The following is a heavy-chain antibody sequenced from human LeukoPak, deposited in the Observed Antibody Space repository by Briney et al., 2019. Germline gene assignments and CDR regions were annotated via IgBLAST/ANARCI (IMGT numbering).Heavy chain of an antibody. CDR1: GFTFSSYA. D-gene: IGHD3-22*01. CDR3: ARDVVVRNYYDSSGYYPHDY. Sequence: GGSLRLSCAASGFTFSSYAMHWVRQAPCKGLEWVAVISYDGSNKYYADSVKGRFTISRDNAKNSLYLQMNSLRAEDTAVYYCARDVVVRNYYDSSGYYPHDYWGQGTLVTVSS. V-gene: IGHV3-30-3*01. CDR2: ISYDGSNK. J-gene: IGHJ4*02.